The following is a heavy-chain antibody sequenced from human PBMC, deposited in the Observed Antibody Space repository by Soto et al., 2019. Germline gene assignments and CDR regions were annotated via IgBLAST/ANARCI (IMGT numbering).Heavy chain of an antibody. Sequence: SETLSLTCTVSGGSISSSSYYWGWIRQPPGKGLEWIGSIYYSGSTYYNPSLKSRVTISVDTSKNQFSLKLSSVTAADTAVYYCARDPTGXSSSWHHYYYYYYGMDVWGQGTTVTVSS. D-gene: IGHD6-13*01. CDR1: GGSISSSSYY. CDR2: IYYSGST. V-gene: IGHV4-39*02. J-gene: IGHJ6*02. CDR3: ARDPTGXSSSWHHYYYYYYGMDV.